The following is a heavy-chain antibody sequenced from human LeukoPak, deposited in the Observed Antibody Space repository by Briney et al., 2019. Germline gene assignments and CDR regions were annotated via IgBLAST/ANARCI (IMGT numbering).Heavy chain of an antibody. Sequence: SETLSLTCAVYGGSFSGYYWSWIRQPPGKGLEWIGEINHSGSTNYNPSLKSRVTISVDTSKNQFSLKLSSVTAADTAVYYCARDRYDSYPMGVWGQGTTVTVSS. V-gene: IGHV4-34*09. CDR1: GGSFSGYY. CDR2: INHSGST. CDR3: ARDRYDSYPMGV. J-gene: IGHJ6*02. D-gene: IGHD3-3*01.